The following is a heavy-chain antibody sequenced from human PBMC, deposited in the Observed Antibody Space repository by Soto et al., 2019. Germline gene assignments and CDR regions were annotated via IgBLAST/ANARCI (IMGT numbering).Heavy chain of an antibody. CDR1: GFTFSSYA. CDR3: ARGGYYDSSGYYYYDY. D-gene: IGHD3-22*01. J-gene: IGHJ4*02. V-gene: IGHV3-30-3*01. CDR2: ISYDGSNK. Sequence: QVQLVESGGGVVQPGGSLRLSCAASGFTFSSYAMHWVRQAPGKGLEWVAVISYDGSNKYYADSVKGRFTISRDNSKNTLYLQMNSLRAEDTAVYYCARGGYYDSSGYYYYDYWGQGTLVTVSS.